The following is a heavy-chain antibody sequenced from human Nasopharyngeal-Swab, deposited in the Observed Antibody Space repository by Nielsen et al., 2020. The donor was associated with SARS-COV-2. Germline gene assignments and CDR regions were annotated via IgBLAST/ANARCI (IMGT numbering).Heavy chain of an antibody. CDR1: GFTFSGYS. D-gene: IGHD6-19*01. CDR3: ARYSSGWYPDLDY. J-gene: IGHJ4*02. CDR2: IKQDGSEK. Sequence: GESLKISCAASGFTFSGYSMSWVRQAPGKGLEWVANIKQDGSEKYYVDSVEGRFTISRDSAKNSLFLQMNSLRAEDTAVYYCARYSSGWYPDLDYWGQGTLVTVSS. V-gene: IGHV3-7*01.